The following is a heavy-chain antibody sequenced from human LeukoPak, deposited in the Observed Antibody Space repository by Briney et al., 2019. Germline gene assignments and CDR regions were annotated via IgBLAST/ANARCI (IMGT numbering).Heavy chain of an antibody. Sequence: SVKVSCKASGYTFTSYGISWVRQAPGQGLEWMGRIIPILGIANYAQKFQGRVTITADKSTSTAYVELSSLRSEDTAVYYCASPAFDIWGQGTMVTVSS. CDR3: ASPAFDI. CDR1: GYTFTSYG. J-gene: IGHJ3*02. V-gene: IGHV1-69*04. CDR2: IIPILGIA.